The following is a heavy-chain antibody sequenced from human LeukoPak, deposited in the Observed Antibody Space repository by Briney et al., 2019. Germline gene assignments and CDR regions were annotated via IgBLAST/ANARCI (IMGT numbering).Heavy chain of an antibody. D-gene: IGHD1-26*01. CDR1: GGSISSYY. V-gene: IGHV4-59*12. J-gene: IGHJ4*02. CDR2: IYYSGST. CDR3: ARAPSWGQIVGAFDY. Sequence: SETLSLTCTVSGGSISSYYWSWIRQPPGKGLEWIGYIYYSGSTNYNPSLKSRVTISVDTSKNQFSLKLSSVTAADTAVYYCARAPSWGQIVGAFDYWGQGTLVTVSS.